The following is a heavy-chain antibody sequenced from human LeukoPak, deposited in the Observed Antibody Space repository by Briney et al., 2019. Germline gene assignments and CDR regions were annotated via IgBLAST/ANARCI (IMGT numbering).Heavy chain of an antibody. CDR3: ARSYSSRFFDS. J-gene: IGHJ4*02. CDR2: IYYRGST. V-gene: IGHV4-59*08. D-gene: IGHD6-13*01. CDR1: GGSFSSYY. Sequence: PSETLSLTCNVSGGSFSSYYWTWIRQPPGKGLEWIGYIYYRGSTKYNPSLNSRVSISLDTSKTQLSLKLTSVTAADTAVYYCARSYSSRFFDSWGQRTLVSLSS.